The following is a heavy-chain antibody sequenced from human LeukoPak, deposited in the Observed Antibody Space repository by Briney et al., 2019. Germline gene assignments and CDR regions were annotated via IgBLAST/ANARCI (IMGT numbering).Heavy chain of an antibody. Sequence: ASVKVSCKASGYTFTSCDINWVRQATGQGLEWMGWMNPNSGTTGYGQSFQGRITMTRDISIGTAYMELSNLTSDDTAIYYCARQVDTTMALPDYWGQGALATVSS. CDR3: ARQVDTTMALPDY. CDR1: GYTFTSCD. V-gene: IGHV1-8*01. D-gene: IGHD5-18*01. CDR2: MNPNSGTT. J-gene: IGHJ4*02.